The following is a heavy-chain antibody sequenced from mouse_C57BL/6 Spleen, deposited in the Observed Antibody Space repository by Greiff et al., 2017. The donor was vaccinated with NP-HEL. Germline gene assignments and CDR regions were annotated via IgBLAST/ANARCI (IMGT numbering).Heavy chain of an antibody. CDR2: IYPGDGDT. CDR3: ARSALIYYYGSSLDY. Sequence: QVQLKESGPELVKPGASVKISCKASGYAFSSSWMNWVKQRPGKGLEWIGRIYPGDGDTNYNGRFKGKATLTADKSSSTAYMQLSSLTSEDSAVYFCARSALIYYYGSSLDYWGQGTTLTVSS. V-gene: IGHV1-82*01. D-gene: IGHD1-1*01. CDR1: GYAFSSSW. J-gene: IGHJ2*01.